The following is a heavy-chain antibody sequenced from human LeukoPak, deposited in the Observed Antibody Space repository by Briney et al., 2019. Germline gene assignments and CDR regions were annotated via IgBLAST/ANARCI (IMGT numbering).Heavy chain of an antibody. CDR2: IYWDDDK. J-gene: IGHJ4*02. Sequence: SGPTLVKPTQTLTLTRTFSGFSLNTRGVAVGWIRQPPGKALEWLALIYWDDDKRYSPSLKSRLTITKDTSKNQVVLTVTNMDPVDTATYYCAHRTYLRPGPGATGTVWYFDYWGQGTLVTVSA. CDR3: AHRTYLRPGPGATGTVWYFDY. D-gene: IGHD6-13*01. V-gene: IGHV2-5*02. CDR1: GFSLNTRGVA.